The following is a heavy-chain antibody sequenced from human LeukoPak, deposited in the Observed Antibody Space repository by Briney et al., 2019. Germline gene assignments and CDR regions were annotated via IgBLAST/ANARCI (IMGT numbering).Heavy chain of an antibody. CDR1: GGSISGNY. CDR3: ARDGGGNRNFDY. J-gene: IGHJ4*02. D-gene: IGHD4-23*01. V-gene: IGHV4-4*07. CDR2: VHTSGST. Sequence: SETLSPTCDVSGGSISGNYWSWIRQPAGKGLEWIGRVHTSGSTTYNPSLKSRVTLSQDTSKNQFYLRLTSVTAADTAVYYCARDGGGNRNFDYWGQGTLVTVSS.